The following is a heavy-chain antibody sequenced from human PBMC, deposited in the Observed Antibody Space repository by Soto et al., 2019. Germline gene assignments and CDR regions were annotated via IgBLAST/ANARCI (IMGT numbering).Heavy chain of an antibody. V-gene: IGHV4-39*01. CDR1: GGSISSSSYY. CDR3: ARLAPPPKSITGTIDYYYYGMDV. J-gene: IGHJ6*02. Sequence: KPSETLSLTCTVSGGSISSSSYYWGWIRQPPGKGLEWIGSIYYSGSTYYNPSLKSRVTISVDTSKNQFSLKLSSVTAADTAVYYCARLAPPPKSITGTIDYYYYGMDVWGQGTTVTVSS. D-gene: IGHD1-7*01. CDR2: IYYSGST.